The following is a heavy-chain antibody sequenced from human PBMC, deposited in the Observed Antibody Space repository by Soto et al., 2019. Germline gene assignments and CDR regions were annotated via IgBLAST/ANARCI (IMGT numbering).Heavy chain of an antibody. V-gene: IGHV6-1*01. CDR2: TYYRSKWYN. D-gene: IGHD4-4*01. CDR3: ARSYEVTDYFDY. J-gene: IGHJ4*02. CDR1: GDSVSSNSAA. Sequence: SQTLSLTCVISGDSVSSNSAAWNWIRQPPSRGLEWLGRTYYRSKWYNDYAVSVKSRITINPDTSKNQFSLQLNSVTPEDTAVYYCARSYEVTDYFDYWGQGTLVTVSS.